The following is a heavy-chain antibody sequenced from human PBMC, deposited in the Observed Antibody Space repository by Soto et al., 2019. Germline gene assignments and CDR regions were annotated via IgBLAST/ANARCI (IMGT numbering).Heavy chain of an antibody. CDR2: ISWNSGSI. D-gene: IGHD2-2*01. CDR3: AKDSGYQLPDNYFYYGLDV. V-gene: IGHV3-9*01. Sequence: GGSLRLSCAASGFTFDDYAMHWVRQAPGKGLEWVSGISWNSGSIGYADSVKGRFNISRDNAKNSLSLQMNSLRPEDTAVYYCAKDSGYQLPDNYFYYGLDVWGQGTT. CDR1: GFTFDDYA. J-gene: IGHJ6*02.